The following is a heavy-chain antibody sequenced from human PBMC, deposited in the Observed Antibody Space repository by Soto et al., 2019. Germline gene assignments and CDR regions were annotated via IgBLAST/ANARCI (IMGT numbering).Heavy chain of an antibody. CDR1: GGSVRGYY. D-gene: IGHD3-3*01. J-gene: IGHJ5*02. CDR3: ARNGYYTSNHQLDP. Sequence: QVQLQQWGAGLLKPSETLSLPCAVYGGSVRGYYWSWIRQPPEKGLEWIGESNDSGRPKYNPSLKSRVTISVDKSKNQFALSLSSATAADTAGYFGARNGYYTSNHQLDPWRKRNLVTVSS. V-gene: IGHV4-34*01. CDR2: SNDSGRP.